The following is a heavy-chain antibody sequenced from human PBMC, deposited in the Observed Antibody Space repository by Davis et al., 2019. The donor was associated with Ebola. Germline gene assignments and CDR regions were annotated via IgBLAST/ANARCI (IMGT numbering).Heavy chain of an antibody. J-gene: IGHJ4*02. CDR2: TYYRSKWYN. Sequence: SQTLSLTCAISGDSVSNQNAVWDWIRQSPSRGLEWLGRTYYRSKWYNDYATSVRSRITINPDTSRNQFSLQLNSVTPEDTAVYYCARGDTSGWPSRWGQGTLVTVSS. CDR1: GDSVSNQNAV. D-gene: IGHD6-19*01. V-gene: IGHV6-1*01. CDR3: ARGDTSGWPSR.